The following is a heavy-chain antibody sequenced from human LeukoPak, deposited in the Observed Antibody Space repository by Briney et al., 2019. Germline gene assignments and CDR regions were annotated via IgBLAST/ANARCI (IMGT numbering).Heavy chain of an antibody. Sequence: PSETLSLTCVVSGYSISSGYYWGWIRQPPGKGLEWLGTIFHSGTTYYNPSLESRVTISVDTSRNQFSLKLTSVTAADAAVYYCARHDSPFGVVITWGQGSLVAVSS. CDR3: ARHDSPFGVVIT. V-gene: IGHV4-38-2*01. CDR2: IFHSGTT. CDR1: GYSISSGYY. D-gene: IGHD3-3*01. J-gene: IGHJ4*02.